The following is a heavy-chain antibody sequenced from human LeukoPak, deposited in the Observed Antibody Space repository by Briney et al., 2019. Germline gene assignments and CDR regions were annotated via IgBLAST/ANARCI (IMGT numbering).Heavy chain of an antibody. D-gene: IGHD4-17*01. CDR2: ISYDGSNK. V-gene: IGHV3-30*18. Sequence: GRSLRLSCAASGFTFSSYGMHWVRQAPGKGLEWVAVISYDGSNKYYADSVKGRFTISRDNSKNTLYLQMNSLRAEDTAVYYCAKDLKIYGILSSSDYWGQGTLVTVSS. CDR1: GFTFSSYG. CDR3: AKDLKIYGILSSSDY. J-gene: IGHJ4*02.